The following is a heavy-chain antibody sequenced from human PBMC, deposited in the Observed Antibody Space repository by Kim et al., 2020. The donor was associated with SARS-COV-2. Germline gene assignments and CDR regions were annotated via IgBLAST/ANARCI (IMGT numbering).Heavy chain of an antibody. Sequence: GGSLRLSCAASGFTFSNYAMSWVRQAPGKGLEWVSGITSSGGSTYYADSVKGRLPLPRDNTKNTLYLQMNRLRAEDTAVFFCAKAPPRPSEVVAVSFDSWGQETLVSVSS. D-gene: IGHD2-15*01. CDR3: AKAPPRPSEVVAVSFDS. CDR1: GFTFSNYA. J-gene: IGHJ4*02. V-gene: IGHV3-23*01. CDR2: ITSSGGST.